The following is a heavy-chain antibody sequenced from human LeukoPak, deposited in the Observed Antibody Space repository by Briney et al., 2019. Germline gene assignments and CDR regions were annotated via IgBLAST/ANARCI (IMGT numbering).Heavy chain of an antibody. J-gene: IGHJ4*01. CDR3: ARGPGSSGGAYVGDY. CDR2: ISYDGSNK. V-gene: IGHV3-30-3*01. Sequence: GGSPRLSCAASGLTFSSYAMHWVRQAPGKGLEWVAVISYDGSNKYYADSVKGRFTISRDNSKSTLYLQMSSLRAEDTAVYYCARGPGSSGGAYVGDYWGHGTLVTVSS. D-gene: IGHD3-22*01. CDR1: GLTFSSYA.